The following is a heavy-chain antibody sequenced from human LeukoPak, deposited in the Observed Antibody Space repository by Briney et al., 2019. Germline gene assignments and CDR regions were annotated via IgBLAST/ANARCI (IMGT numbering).Heavy chain of an antibody. Sequence: PSETLSLTCSVSGYSISSGYYWGWIRQPPGKGLEWIGSIYHSGSTYYNPSLKSRVTISVDTSKNQFSPKLSSVTAADTAVYYCAREVSYYDSSGYYHDAFDIWGQGTMVTVSS. D-gene: IGHD3-22*01. V-gene: IGHV4-38-2*02. CDR1: GYSISSGYY. CDR2: IYHSGST. CDR3: AREVSYYDSSGYYHDAFDI. J-gene: IGHJ3*02.